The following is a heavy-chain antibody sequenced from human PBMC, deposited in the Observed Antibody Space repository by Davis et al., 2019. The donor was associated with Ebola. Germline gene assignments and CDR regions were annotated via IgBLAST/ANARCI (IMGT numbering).Heavy chain of an antibody. V-gene: IGHV3-23*01. CDR2: ISGSGGST. Sequence: GESLKISCAASGFTFSSYAMSWVRQAPGKGLEWVSAISGSGGSTYYADSVKGRFTISRDNSKNTLYLQMNSLRAEDTAVYYCAIYGGSGSYLSFDYWGQGTLVTVSS. CDR3: AIYGGSGSYLSFDY. J-gene: IGHJ4*02. CDR1: GFTFSSYA. D-gene: IGHD3-10*01.